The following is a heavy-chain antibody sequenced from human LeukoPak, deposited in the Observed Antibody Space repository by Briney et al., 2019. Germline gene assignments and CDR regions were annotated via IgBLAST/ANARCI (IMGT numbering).Heavy chain of an antibody. J-gene: IGHJ4*02. V-gene: IGHV3-23*01. D-gene: IGHD6-13*01. CDR3: AKHPRGQQLDHFDY. CDR2: ISGSGGST. CDR1: GFTFSSYA. Sequence: GGPLRVSCAASGFTFSSYAMSWVRQAPGKGLEWVSAISGSGGSTYYADSVKGRFTISRDNSKNTLYLQMNSLRAEDTAVYYCAKHPRGQQLDHFDYWGQGTLVTVSS.